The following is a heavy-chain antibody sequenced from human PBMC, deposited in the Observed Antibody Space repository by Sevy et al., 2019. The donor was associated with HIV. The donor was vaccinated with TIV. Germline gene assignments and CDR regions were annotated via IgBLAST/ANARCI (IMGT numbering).Heavy chain of an antibody. Sequence: GGSLRLSCVASGFTFGNYDMHWVRQAKGKGLEWVSAIGLAGDTYYPGSVKGRFTISREKDKKSLYLQMNSWRAGDTAVYYCARAWRDRWYFDLWGRGTLVTVSS. V-gene: IGHV3-13*01. CDR1: GFTFGNYD. J-gene: IGHJ2*01. CDR3: ARAWRDRWYFDL. CDR2: IGLAGDT.